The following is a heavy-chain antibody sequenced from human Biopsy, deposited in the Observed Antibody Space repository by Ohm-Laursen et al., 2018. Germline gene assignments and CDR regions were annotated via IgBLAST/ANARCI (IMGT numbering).Heavy chain of an antibody. D-gene: IGHD2-8*01. CDR3: ARDPLNGHKHFDY. V-gene: IGHV1-2*02. CDR1: SYTFTDYN. CDR2: INCKTGAT. Sequence: GSSVEVSCKASSYTFTDYNIHWMRQAPGQGLEWLRYINCKTGATNYAQKFQGTVTMTRDTSISTAYLALGSLRSADTAIYYCARDPLNGHKHFDYWGQGSLVTVSS. J-gene: IGHJ4*02.